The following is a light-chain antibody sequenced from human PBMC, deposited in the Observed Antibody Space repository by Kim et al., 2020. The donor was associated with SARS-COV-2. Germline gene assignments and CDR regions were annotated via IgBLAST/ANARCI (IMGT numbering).Light chain of an antibody. CDR3: QSYDTSLSHWV. V-gene: IGLV1-40*01. Sequence: QSVLTQPPSVSGAPGQRVTISCTGSKTNIGAGYDVHWYQQLPETAPKLLISDNTNRPSGVADRFSASKSGTSASLAITGLQAEDEGDYYCQSYDTSLSHWVFGGGTQLTVL. CDR1: KTNIGAGYD. CDR2: DNT. J-gene: IGLJ3*02.